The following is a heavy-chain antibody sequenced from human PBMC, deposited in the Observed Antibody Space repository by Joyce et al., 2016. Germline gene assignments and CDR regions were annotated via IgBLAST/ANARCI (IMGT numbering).Heavy chain of an antibody. D-gene: IGHD3-22*01. CDR1: GFTFSGYY. CDR2: ISHDGSST. V-gene: IGHV3-74*01. CDR3: ARDYDFDSGTFYMGYDY. Sequence: EVQLVESVGGLVQPGGSLRLSCAASGFTFSGYYLHWVRQAPGRGLVWVSRISHDGSSTTYADSVKGRFTVSRDNAKNTLYLQMNSLRAEDTAVYYCARDYDFDSGTFYMGYDYWGQGTLVTVSS. J-gene: IGHJ4*02.